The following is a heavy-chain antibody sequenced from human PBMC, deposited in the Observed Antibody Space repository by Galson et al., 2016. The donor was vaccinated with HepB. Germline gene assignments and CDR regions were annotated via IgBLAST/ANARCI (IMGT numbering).Heavy chain of an antibody. D-gene: IGHD3-10*02. V-gene: IGHV3-23*01. CDR3: ARTDFNDYVRGDY. Sequence: SLRLSCAASGITFSSYDMNWARQAPGKGLEWVSYISGSGGSTFYADSVKGRFTISRDNSKNTLFLQMNSLRAEDTAVYYCARTDFNDYVRGDYWGQGTLVTVSA. CDR2: ISGSGGST. CDR1: GITFSSYD. J-gene: IGHJ4*02.